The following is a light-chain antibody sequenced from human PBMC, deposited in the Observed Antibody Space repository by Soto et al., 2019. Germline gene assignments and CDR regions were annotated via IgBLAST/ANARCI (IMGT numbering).Light chain of an antibody. Sequence: SPSSLSASIGDRITITCRASQSISSHLYWFQQKPGQAPKLLIYAASSLQSGVPSRFSGSGSGTDFTLTISSLQPEDFATYYCQQSYSNSITFGQGTRLEIK. V-gene: IGKV1-39*01. CDR3: QQSYSNSIT. J-gene: IGKJ5*01. CDR2: AAS. CDR1: QSISSH.